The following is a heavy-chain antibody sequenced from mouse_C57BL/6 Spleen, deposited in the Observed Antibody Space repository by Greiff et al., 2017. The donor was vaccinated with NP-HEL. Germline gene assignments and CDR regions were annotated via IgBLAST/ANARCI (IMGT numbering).Heavy chain of an antibody. CDR2: ISDGGSYT. D-gene: IGHD1-1*01. CDR1: GFTFSSYA. J-gene: IGHJ4*01. CDR3: ARDPAYYGSSPYYAMDY. Sequence: EVQGVESGGGLVKPGGSLKLSCAASGFTFSSYAMSWVRQTPEKRLEWVATISDGGSYTYYPDNVKGRFTISRDNAKNNLYLQMSHLKSEDTAMYYCARDPAYYGSSPYYAMDYWGQGTSVTVSS. V-gene: IGHV5-4*01.